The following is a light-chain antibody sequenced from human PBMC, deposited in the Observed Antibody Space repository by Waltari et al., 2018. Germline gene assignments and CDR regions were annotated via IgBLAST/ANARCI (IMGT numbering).Light chain of an antibody. CDR1: QSINKY. CDR2: AAF. J-gene: IGKJ3*01. Sequence: DILMTQYPSSLSASVGDRVSITCRASQSINKYLNWYQQRPGEAPNLLIYAAFNLQSGVPSRFRGSGSGTDFTLTISGLQPEDSATYYCHQSYRFPPTFGPGTKLDIK. CDR3: HQSYRFPPT. V-gene: IGKV1-39*01.